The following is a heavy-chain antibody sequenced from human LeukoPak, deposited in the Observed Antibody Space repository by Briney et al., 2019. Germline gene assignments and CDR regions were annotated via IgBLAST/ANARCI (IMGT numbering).Heavy chain of an antibody. CDR3: ARHGMVPDHSSSWYLYWYFDL. J-gene: IGHJ2*01. CDR2: IYYSGST. Sequence: PSETLSLTCTVSGGSISSYYWSWIRQPPGKGLEWIGYIYYSGSTNYNPSLKSRVTISVDTSKNQFSLKLSSVTAADTAVYYCARHGMVPDHSSSWYLYWYFDLWGRGTLVTVSS. D-gene: IGHD6-13*01. V-gene: IGHV4-59*08. CDR1: GGSISSYY.